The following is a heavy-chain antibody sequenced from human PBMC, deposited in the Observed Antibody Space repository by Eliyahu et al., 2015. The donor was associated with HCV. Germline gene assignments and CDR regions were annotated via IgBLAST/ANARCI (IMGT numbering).Heavy chain of an antibody. Sequence: QVQLQESGPGLVKPSQTLSLTCTVSGGSISSGDYYWSWIRQPPGKGLEWIGYIYYSGSTYYNPSLKSRVTISVDTSKNQFSLKLSSVTAADTAVYYCARGRNCSGGSCYGNWFDPWGQGTLVTVSS. V-gene: IGHV4-30-4*08. CDR3: ARGRNCSGGSCYGNWFDP. CDR2: IYYSGST. D-gene: IGHD2-15*01. CDR1: GGSISSGDYY. J-gene: IGHJ5*02.